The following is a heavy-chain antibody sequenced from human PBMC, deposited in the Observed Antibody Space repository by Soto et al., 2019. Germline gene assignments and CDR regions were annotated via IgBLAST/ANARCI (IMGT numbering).Heavy chain of an antibody. Sequence: GGSLRLSCAVSVFICGSYDVIWVRQAPGKGLEWVSTILVGGSTHYEDSVKGRFTISRDTSKNTVYLQMNSLTAGDTAVYYCAKATATGGGAFEICRQGTMVTVSS. CDR1: VFICGSYD. D-gene: IGHD2-8*02. CDR2: ILVGGST. J-gene: IGHJ3*02. V-gene: IGHV3-23*01. CDR3: AKATATGGGAFEI.